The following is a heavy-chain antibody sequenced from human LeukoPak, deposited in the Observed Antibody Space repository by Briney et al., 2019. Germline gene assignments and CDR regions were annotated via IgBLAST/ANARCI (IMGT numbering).Heavy chain of an antibody. CDR3: AKLGHSDGWYLGAFDI. V-gene: IGHV4-59*08. CDR1: GGSITGHY. D-gene: IGHD6-19*01. CDR2: TSYSRTT. Sequence: SETLSLTCAVSGGSITGHYWNWIRQTPGRRREWIGYTSYSRTTIYNSYFKGRATMSIDTSKNQLYLNLTSVTATDAAVYYCAKLGHSDGWYLGAFDIWGQGTTVIVSS. J-gene: IGHJ3*02.